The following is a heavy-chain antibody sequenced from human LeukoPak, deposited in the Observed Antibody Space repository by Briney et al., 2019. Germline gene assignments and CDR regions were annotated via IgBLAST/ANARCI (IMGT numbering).Heavy chain of an antibody. CDR1: GGSISSSSYY. Sequence: SETLSLTCTVSGGSISSSSYYWGWIRQPPGKGLEWIGSIYYSGSTYYNPSLKSRVSISVDTSKNQFSLKLSSVTAADTAVYYCAREGLNMVRGVIPKEAWGWFDPWGQGTLVTVSS. J-gene: IGHJ5*02. CDR2: IYYSGST. CDR3: AREGLNMVRGVIPKEAWGWFDP. D-gene: IGHD3-10*01. V-gene: IGHV4-39*02.